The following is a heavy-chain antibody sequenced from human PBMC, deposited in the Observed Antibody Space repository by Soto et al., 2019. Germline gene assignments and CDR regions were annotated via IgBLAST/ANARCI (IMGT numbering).Heavy chain of an antibody. Sequence: GGSLRLSCAASVFTFSSYAVSWVRQAPGKGVEWVSAISGSGGSTYYAASVKGRLTISRDNSKNTLYLQMNSMRAEDTAVYYCAKPYRSSSDLVYYYYGMDVCGQGTTVTVSS. D-gene: IGHD6-6*01. V-gene: IGHV3-23*01. CDR3: AKPYRSSSDLVYYYYGMDV. J-gene: IGHJ6*02. CDR1: VFTFSSYA. CDR2: ISGSGGST.